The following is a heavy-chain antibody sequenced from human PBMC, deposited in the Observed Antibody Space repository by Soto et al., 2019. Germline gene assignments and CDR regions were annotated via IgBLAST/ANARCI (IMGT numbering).Heavy chain of an antibody. CDR1: GFTFSTFD. CDR3: ARDFIVGAPDYFDY. Sequence: PGGSLRLSCAASGFTFSTFDMTWVRQAPGKGLEWVSLIRGVAGSTHYPDSVKGRFTISRDDSKNTLYLQMNSLRVDDTAVYYCARDFIVGAPDYFDYWGQGTLVTVSS. V-gene: IGHV3-23*01. J-gene: IGHJ4*02. D-gene: IGHD1-26*01. CDR2: IRGVAGST.